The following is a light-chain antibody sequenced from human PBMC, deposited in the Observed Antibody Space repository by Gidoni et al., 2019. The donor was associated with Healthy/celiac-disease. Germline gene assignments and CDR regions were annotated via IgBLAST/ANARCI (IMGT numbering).Light chain of an antibody. J-gene: IGKJ2*01. CDR2: GAS. V-gene: IGKV3-15*01. Sequence: DIVMTQSPATLSVSPGERATLSCRASQSVSSNLAWYQQKPGQAPRLLIYGASTRATGIPARFSGSGSGTEFTLTISSLQSEDIAVYYCQQYNNWPPTFGQGTKLEIK. CDR3: QQYNNWPPT. CDR1: QSVSSN.